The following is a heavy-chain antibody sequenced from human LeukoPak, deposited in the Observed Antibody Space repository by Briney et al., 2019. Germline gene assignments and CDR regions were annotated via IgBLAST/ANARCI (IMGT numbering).Heavy chain of an antibody. Sequence: ASVKVSCKASGYTFTGYYMHWVRQAPGQGLEWMGRINPNSGGTNYAQKFQGRVTMTRDTSISTAYMELSRLRYDDTAVYYCARGYCSGGSCFPVDYWGQGTLVTASS. D-gene: IGHD2-15*01. J-gene: IGHJ4*02. V-gene: IGHV1-2*06. CDR3: ARGYCSGGSCFPVDY. CDR2: INPNSGGT. CDR1: GYTFTGYY.